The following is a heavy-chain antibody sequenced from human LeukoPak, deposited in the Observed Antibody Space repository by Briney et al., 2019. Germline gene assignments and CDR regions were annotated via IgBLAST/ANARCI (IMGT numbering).Heavy chain of an antibody. CDR1: GYTFTSYY. J-gene: IGHJ4*02. D-gene: IGHD3-22*01. V-gene: IGHV1-18*04. CDR3: ARVRDYFDSSDYSDY. Sequence: ASLTVSCTASGYTFTSYYISWVRQAPGQGLEWMGWISAYNGNTKYVQKFQGRVTMTIDTSSTTAYMELRSLTSDDTAVYYCARVRDYFDSSDYSDYWGQGTLVTVSS. CDR2: ISAYNGNT.